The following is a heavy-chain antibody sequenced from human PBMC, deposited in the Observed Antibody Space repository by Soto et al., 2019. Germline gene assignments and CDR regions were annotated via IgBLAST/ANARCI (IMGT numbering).Heavy chain of an antibody. V-gene: IGHV1-18*01. Sequence: ASVKVSCKASGYTFTSYGISWVRQAPGQGLEWMGWISAYNGNTNYAQKLQGRVTMTTDTSTSTAYMELRSLRSDDTAVYYCARVHVVVTAAMHPDAFDIWGQGTMVTVS. D-gene: IGHD2-2*01. J-gene: IGHJ3*02. CDR3: ARVHVVVTAAMHPDAFDI. CDR2: ISAYNGNT. CDR1: GYTFTSYG.